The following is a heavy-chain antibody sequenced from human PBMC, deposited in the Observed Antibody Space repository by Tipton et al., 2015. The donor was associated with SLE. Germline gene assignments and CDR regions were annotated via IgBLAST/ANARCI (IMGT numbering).Heavy chain of an antibody. CDR3: ARVKGRKAAGPVYYYHGMDV. D-gene: IGHD6-13*01. CDR2: VSHSGRT. J-gene: IGHJ6*02. Sequence: LRLSCAVYGGSFSGHYWGWIRQPPGKGLEWIGEVSHSGRTNYNPSLKTRVTIALDTSKNHFSLNLYSVTTADTAVYYCARVKGRKAAGPVYYYHGMDVWGQGTTVTVSS. CDR1: GGSFSGHY. V-gene: IGHV4-34*01.